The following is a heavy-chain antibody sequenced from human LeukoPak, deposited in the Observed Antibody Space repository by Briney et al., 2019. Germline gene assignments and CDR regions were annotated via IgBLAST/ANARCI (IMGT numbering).Heavy chain of an antibody. CDR3: ARAEKVERATLTFNWVRPERRYYSGLDV. D-gene: IGHD1-14*01. CDR2: IDHDGDA. Sequence: SETLSLTCAIHGVPFSNYCWSWIRQSPGRELEWIVDIDHDGDATHNPSLRSRIGTAIDTSKNQFSLRLNSMTAADTAVYYCARAEKVERATLTFNWVRPERRYYSGLDVWGQGSAVIVSS. CDR1: GVPFSNYC. J-gene: IGHJ6*02. V-gene: IGHV4-34*01.